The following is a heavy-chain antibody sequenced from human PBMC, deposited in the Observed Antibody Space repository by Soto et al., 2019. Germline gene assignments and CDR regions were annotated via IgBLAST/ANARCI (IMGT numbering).Heavy chain of an antibody. V-gene: IGHV3-66*01. Sequence: EVQLVESGGGLVQPGGSLRLSCAASGFTVSSNYMSWVRQAPGKGLEWVSVIYSGGSTYYADSVKGRFTISRDNSKNTLYLQMNSLRAEDTAVYYCARDRPYSSSWYASGVLDWYFDLWGRGTLVTVSS. CDR2: IYSGGST. CDR3: ARDRPYSSSWYASGVLDWYFDL. CDR1: GFTVSSNY. D-gene: IGHD6-13*01. J-gene: IGHJ2*01.